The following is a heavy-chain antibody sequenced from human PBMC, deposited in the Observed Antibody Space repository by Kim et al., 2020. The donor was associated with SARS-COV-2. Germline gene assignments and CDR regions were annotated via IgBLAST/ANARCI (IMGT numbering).Heavy chain of an antibody. D-gene: IGHD3-9*01. Sequence: VTISVDTSKNQFSLKLSSVTAADTAVYYCARERRDILTGYYALGHAFDIWGQGTMVTVSS. V-gene: IGHV4-59*01. CDR3: ARERRDILTGYYALGHAFDI. J-gene: IGHJ3*02.